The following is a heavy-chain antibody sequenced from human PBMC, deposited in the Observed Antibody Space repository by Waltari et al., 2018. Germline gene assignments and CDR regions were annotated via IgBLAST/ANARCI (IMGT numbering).Heavy chain of an antibody. J-gene: IGHJ3*02. CDR2: IYNSGST. Sequence: QFQLQESGPGLVKPSETLSLPCGVSGYSITNGYYWGWIRQAPGKGLEWIGSIYNSGSTYYNASLKRRVTISVDTAKSQVSLKLSAVTAADTAVYYCARRDGSGTYYPPNAFDIWGQGTGVTVSS. CDR1: GYSITNGYY. V-gene: IGHV4-38-2*01. CDR3: ARRDGSGTYYPPNAFDI. D-gene: IGHD3-10*01.